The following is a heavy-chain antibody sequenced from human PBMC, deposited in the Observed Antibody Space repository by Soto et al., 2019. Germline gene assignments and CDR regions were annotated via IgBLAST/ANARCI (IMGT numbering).Heavy chain of an antibody. CDR2: MNPNSGNT. D-gene: IGHD2-15*01. J-gene: IGHJ6*03. CDR1: GYTFTSYD. Sequence: QVQLVQSGAEVKKPGASVKVSCKASGYTFTSYDINWVRQATGQGLEWMGWMNPNSGNTGYAQKFKGRVTMTRNTSISTAYMELSSLRSEDTAVYYCARVVAATNYYYYYYMDVWGKGTTVTVSS. CDR3: ARVVAATNYYYYYYMDV. V-gene: IGHV1-8*01.